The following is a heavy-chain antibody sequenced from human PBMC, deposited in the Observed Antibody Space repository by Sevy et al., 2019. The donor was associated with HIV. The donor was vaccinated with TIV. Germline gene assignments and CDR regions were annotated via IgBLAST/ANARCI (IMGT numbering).Heavy chain of an antibody. D-gene: IGHD3-10*01. V-gene: IGHV1-2*02. CDR3: ARVPSFGESQRYFGMDV. CDR2: INPNSGGT. CDR1: GYSFSNYY. Sequence: ASVKVSCKASGYSFSNYYMHWVRQAPGQGLEWMGWINPNSGGTYDAQKFQGRVTMTRDTSISTAYMELSRLRSDDTAVYFCARVPSFGESQRYFGMDVWGQGTTVTVSS. J-gene: IGHJ6*02.